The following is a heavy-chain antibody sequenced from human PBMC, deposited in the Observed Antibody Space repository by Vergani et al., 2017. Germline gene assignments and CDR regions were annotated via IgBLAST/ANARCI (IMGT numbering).Heavy chain of an antibody. V-gene: IGHV3-9*01. CDR3: AKDSANYYDSSGYPDDY. CDR1: GFTFGGYA. Sequence: EVQLVESGGGLVQPGRSLRLSCAASGFTFGGYAMHWVRHAPGKGLEWVSGISWNSGSIGYADSVKGRFTISIDNAKNSLYLQMNSLRAEDTALYYCAKDSANYYDSSGYPDDYWGQGTLVTVSS. D-gene: IGHD3-22*01. CDR2: ISWNSGSI. J-gene: IGHJ4*02.